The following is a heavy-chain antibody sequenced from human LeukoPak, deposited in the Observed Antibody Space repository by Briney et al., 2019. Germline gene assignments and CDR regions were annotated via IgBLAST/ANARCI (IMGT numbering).Heavy chain of an antibody. CDR2: IYYSGST. Sequence: SETLSLTCTVSGGSISSSSYYWGWIRQPPGKGLEWIGSIYYSGSTYYNPSLKSRVTISVDTSRNQFSLKLSSVTAADTAVYYCARDQAAAGTAWFDPWGQGTLVTVSS. V-gene: IGHV4-39*02. CDR1: GGSISSSSYY. CDR3: ARDQAAAGTAWFDP. D-gene: IGHD6-13*01. J-gene: IGHJ5*02.